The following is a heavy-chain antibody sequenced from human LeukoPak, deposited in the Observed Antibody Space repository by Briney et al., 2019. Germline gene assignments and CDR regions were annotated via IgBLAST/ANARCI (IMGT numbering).Heavy chain of an antibody. V-gene: IGHV4-39*01. CDR3: ARGPIAAAASGLYYFDY. Sequence: SETLSLTCTVSGGSISSSSYYWGWIRQPPGRGLEWIGSIYYSGSTYYNPSLKSRVTISVDTSKNQFSLKLSSVTAADTAVYYCARGPIAAAASGLYYFDYWGQGTLVTVSS. D-gene: IGHD6-13*01. CDR2: IYYSGST. CDR1: GGSISSSSYY. J-gene: IGHJ4*02.